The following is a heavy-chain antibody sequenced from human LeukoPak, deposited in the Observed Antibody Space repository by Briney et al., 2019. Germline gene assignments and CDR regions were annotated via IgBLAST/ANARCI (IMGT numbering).Heavy chain of an antibody. J-gene: IGHJ4*02. CDR1: GFTVSSDY. Sequence: GGSLRLSCAASGFTVSSDYMSWVRQAPGKGLEWVSVIYSGGSTYYADSVTGRFTISRDNSKNTLYLQMNSLRAEDTAVYYCARGGYYYDSSGPIFDYWGQGTLVTVSS. D-gene: IGHD3-22*01. CDR2: IYSGGST. V-gene: IGHV3-53*01. CDR3: ARGGYYYDSSGPIFDY.